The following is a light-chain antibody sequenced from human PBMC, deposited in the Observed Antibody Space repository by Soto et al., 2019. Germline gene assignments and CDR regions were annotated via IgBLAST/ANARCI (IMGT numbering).Light chain of an antibody. CDR2: QDT. CDR1: KLGDRF. V-gene: IGLV3-1*01. Sequence: SYELTQPPSVSVSPGQTASIPRSGDKLGDRFACWYQQKPGQSPVMVIYQDTKRPSGIPERFSGSNSGNTATLTISGTQAMDEADYYCQAWDSGTGVVFGGGTKLTVL. J-gene: IGLJ2*01. CDR3: QAWDSGTGVV.